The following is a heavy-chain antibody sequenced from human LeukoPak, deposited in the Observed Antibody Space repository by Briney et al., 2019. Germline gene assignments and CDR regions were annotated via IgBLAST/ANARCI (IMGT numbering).Heavy chain of an antibody. Sequence: ASVKVSCKASGYTFTSYGIRWVRQAPGQGLEWMGWISAYNGNTNYAQKLQGRVTMTTDTSTSTAYMELRSLRSDDTAVYYCARDPGLWFGELLAFDPWSQGTLVTVSS. CDR2: ISAYNGNT. D-gene: IGHD3-10*01. J-gene: IGHJ5*02. CDR3: ARDPGLWFGELLAFDP. V-gene: IGHV1-18*01. CDR1: GYTFTSYG.